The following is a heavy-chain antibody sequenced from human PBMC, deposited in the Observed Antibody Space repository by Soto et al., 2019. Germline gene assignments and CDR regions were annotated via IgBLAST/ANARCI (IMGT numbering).Heavy chain of an antibody. V-gene: IGHV3-15*07. CDR3: TTQPGYCCGGSCYYYYYYGMDV. CDR2: IKSKTDGGTT. CDR1: GFTFSNAW. Sequence: EVQLVESGGGLVKPGGSLRLSCAASGFTFSNAWMNWVRQAPGKGLEWVGRIKSKTDGGTTDYAAPVKGRFTISRDDSKNKLYLQKNNLKTDDAAVYYCTTQPGYCCGGSCYYYYYYGMDVWGQGTTVTVSS. J-gene: IGHJ6*02. D-gene: IGHD2-15*01.